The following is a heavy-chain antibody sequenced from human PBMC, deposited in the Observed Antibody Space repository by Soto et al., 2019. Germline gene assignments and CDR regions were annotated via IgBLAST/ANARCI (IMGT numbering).Heavy chain of an antibody. J-gene: IGHJ6*01. V-gene: IGHV3-30-3*01. CDR3: ARDMAVAGPYGMDV. D-gene: IGHD6-19*01. CDR2: ISYDGSNK. Sequence: QVQLVESGGGVVQPGRSLRLSCAASGFTFSSYAMHWVRQAPGKGLEWVAVISYDGSNKYYADSVKGRFTISRDNSKNTLYLEMNSLRAEDTAVYYCARDMAVAGPYGMDVW. CDR1: GFTFSSYA.